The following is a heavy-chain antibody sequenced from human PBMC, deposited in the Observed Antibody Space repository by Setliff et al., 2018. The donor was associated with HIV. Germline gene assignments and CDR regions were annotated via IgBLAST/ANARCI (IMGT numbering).Heavy chain of an antibody. CDR3: ASPRLDWSFSHFDY. CDR1: GYTFNDYY. CDR2: INPYTRDT. D-gene: IGHD3-9*01. J-gene: IGHJ4*02. V-gene: IGHV1-2*02. Sequence: ASVKVSCKASGYTFNDYYIHWVRQAPGQGLEWMAWINPYTRDTNYAQKFQGRVTVTRETSTSTAYMELSGLTSEDTAVYYCASPRLDWSFSHFDYWGQGTPVTVSS.